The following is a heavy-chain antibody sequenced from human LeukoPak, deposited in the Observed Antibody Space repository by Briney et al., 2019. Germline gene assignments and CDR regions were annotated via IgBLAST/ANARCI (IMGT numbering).Heavy chain of an antibody. J-gene: IGHJ4*02. CDR1: GFTFSSYT. V-gene: IGHV3-21*04. CDR2: ISSGSSYI. D-gene: IGHD3-9*01. Sequence: KPGGSLRLSCAASGFTFSSYTMNWVRQAPGKGLEWVSSISSGSSYIYYADSMKGRFTISRDNPKNSLYLQMNSLRAEDTALYYCARARSTGYYVADYWGQGTLVTVSS. CDR3: ARARSTGYYVADY.